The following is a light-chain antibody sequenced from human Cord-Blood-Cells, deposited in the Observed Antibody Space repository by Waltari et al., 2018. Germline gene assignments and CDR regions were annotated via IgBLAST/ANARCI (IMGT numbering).Light chain of an antibody. CDR3: QSADSSGTYYV. CDR1: ALPKQY. Sequence: SYELTQPPSVSVSPGQTARITCSGDALPKQYAYWYQQKPGQAPVLGIYKDSERPSGIPKRFSGSSSGTTVTLTISGVQAEDEADYYCQSADSSGTYYVFGTGTKVTIL. J-gene: IGLJ1*01. V-gene: IGLV3-25*02. CDR2: KDS.